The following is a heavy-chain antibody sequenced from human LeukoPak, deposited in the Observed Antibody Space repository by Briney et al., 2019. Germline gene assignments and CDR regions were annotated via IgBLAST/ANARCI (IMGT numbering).Heavy chain of an antibody. CDR2: IGSDGKT. V-gene: IGHV3-NL1*01. J-gene: IGHJ3*02. Sequence: GGSLRLSCVASGFTFSSNGMHWVRQAPGKGLEWVSAIGSDGKTYYADSVRGRFTISRDNSKNMLYLQINSLRADDTAVYYCARETTVTFPDAFDIWGQGTMVTVSS. CDR3: ARETTVTFPDAFDI. D-gene: IGHD4-17*01. CDR1: GFTFSSNG.